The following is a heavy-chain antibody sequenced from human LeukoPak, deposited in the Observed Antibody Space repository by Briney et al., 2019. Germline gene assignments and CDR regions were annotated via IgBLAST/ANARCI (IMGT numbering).Heavy chain of an antibody. CDR2: IRGSGGTT. Sequence: PGGSLRLSCAPSGFTFSGCAMSWVRQAPGKGLEWVSAIRGSGGTTYYADSVKGRFTISRDNSKDTLYLQMNSLRAEDTAVYYCAKGLFDWLSDSDYWGQGTLVTVSS. V-gene: IGHV3-23*01. D-gene: IGHD3-9*01. J-gene: IGHJ4*02. CDR1: GFTFSGCA. CDR3: AKGLFDWLSDSDY.